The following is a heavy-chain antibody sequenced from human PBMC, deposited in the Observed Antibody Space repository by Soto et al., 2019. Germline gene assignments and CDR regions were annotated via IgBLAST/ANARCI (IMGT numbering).Heavy chain of an antibody. J-gene: IGHJ5*02. V-gene: IGHV4-61*03. CDR3: ARGAGFSYASTWFDI. D-gene: IGHD5-18*01. CDR2: IYYTGST. CDR1: GASISGGTYY. Sequence: SETLSLTCTVSGASISGGTYYRTWIRQAPGKGLEWVGHIYYTGSTNYNPALNDRVTISVDTSKNHFSLQLTSVAAADTAVYYCARGAGFSYASTWFDIWGQGTLVTVSS.